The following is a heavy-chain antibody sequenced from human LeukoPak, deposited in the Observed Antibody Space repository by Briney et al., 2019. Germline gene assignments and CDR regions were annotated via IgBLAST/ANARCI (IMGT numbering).Heavy chain of an antibody. Sequence: NPGGSLRLSCAASGFTFSSYSMNWVRQAPGKGLEWVSSITTTSSHIYYADSVKGRFTISRDNAKNSLYLQTNSLRAEDTAVYYCARSSSSGYLLGYWGQGTLVTVSS. CDR3: ARSSSSGYLLGY. D-gene: IGHD5-12*01. J-gene: IGHJ4*02. V-gene: IGHV3-21*01. CDR2: ITTTSSHI. CDR1: GFTFSSYS.